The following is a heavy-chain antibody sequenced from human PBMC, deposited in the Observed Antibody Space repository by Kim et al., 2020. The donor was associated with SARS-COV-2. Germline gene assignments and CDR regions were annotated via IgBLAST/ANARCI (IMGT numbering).Heavy chain of an antibody. J-gene: IGHJ4*02. V-gene: IGHV3-33*01. Sequence: NKYYADSVKGRFTISRDNSKNTLYLQMNSLRAEGTAVYYCAFAGDTAPGYWGQGTLVTVSS. CDR2: NK. CDR3: AFAGDTAPGY. D-gene: IGHD5-18*01.